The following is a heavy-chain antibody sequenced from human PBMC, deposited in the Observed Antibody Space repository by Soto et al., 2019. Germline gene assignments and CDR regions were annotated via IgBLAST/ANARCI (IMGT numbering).Heavy chain of an antibody. CDR1: GGSISSGGYY. CDR2: IYYSGST. CDR3: ARNNAKGLPKYYFDY. Sequence: SETLSLTCTVSGGSISSGGYYWSWIRQHPGKGLEWIGYIYYSGSTYYNPSLKSRVTISVDTSKNQFSLKLSSVTAADTAVYYCARNNAKGLPKYYFDYWGQGNLVTVSS. D-gene: IGHD5-18*01. J-gene: IGHJ4*02. V-gene: IGHV4-31*03.